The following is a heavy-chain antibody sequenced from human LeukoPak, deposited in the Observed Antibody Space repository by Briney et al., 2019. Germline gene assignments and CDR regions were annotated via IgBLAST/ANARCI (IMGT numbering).Heavy chain of an antibody. D-gene: IGHD3-22*01. CDR2: INPNSGGT. V-gene: IGHV1-2*02. J-gene: IGHJ4*02. Sequence: ASVKVSCKASGYTFTGYYMHWVRQAPGQGLEWMGWINPNSGGTNYAQKFQGRVTMTRDTSISTAYMEPSSLRSEDTAVYYCARDERYYYDSSAIVWGQGTLVTVSS. CDR3: ARDERYYYDSSAIV. CDR1: GYTFTGYY.